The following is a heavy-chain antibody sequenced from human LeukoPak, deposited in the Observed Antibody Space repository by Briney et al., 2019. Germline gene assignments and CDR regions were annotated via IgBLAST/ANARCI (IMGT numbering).Heavy chain of an antibody. CDR1: GFTFSIYA. V-gene: IGHV3-23*01. J-gene: IGHJ4*02. CDR3: AKGVVVAPDVTPFDY. CDR2: ISGRGASK. Sequence: PGGSLRLSCAASGFTFSIYAMSWVRQAPGKGLEWVSGISGRGASKYYADSVKGRFTISRDNSKNTLYLQMNSLRAEDTAVYYCAKGVVVAPDVTPFDYWGQGTLVTVSS. D-gene: IGHD2-2*01.